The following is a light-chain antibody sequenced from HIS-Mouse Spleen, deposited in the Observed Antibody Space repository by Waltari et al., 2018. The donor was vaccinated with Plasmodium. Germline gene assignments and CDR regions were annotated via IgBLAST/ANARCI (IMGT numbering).Light chain of an antibody. CDR1: ALPKKY. CDR3: YSTDSSGNHRV. J-gene: IGLJ3*02. V-gene: IGLV3-10*01. CDR2: EAS. Sequence: SYELTQPPSVSVSPGQTARITCSGDALPKKYAYWYQQKSGQAPVLVMYEASERPAGIPERFSGSSSGKMATWTISGAQVEDEADYYCYSTDSSGNHRVFGGGTKLTVL.